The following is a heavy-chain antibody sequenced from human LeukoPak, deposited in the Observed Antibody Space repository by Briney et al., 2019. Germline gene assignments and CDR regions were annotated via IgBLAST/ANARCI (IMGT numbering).Heavy chain of an antibody. J-gene: IGHJ4*02. CDR2: IWYDGSNK. CDR3: AKLYCSSTSCPHFDY. D-gene: IGHD2-2*01. CDR1: GFTFSSYG. Sequence: GMSLRLSCAASGFTFSSYGMHWVRQAPGKGLEWVAVIWYDGSNKYYGDSVKGRLTISRDNSKNTLYLQMNSLRAEDTAVYYCAKLYCSSTSCPHFDYWGQGTLVTVSS. V-gene: IGHV3-33*06.